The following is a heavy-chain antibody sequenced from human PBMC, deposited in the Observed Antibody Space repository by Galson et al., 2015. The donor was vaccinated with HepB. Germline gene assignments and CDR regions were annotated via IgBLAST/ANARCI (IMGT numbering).Heavy chain of an antibody. J-gene: IGHJ3*02. CDR2: ISSSSSTI. V-gene: IGHV3-48*02. CDR3: ARDVLTPVLRFLEWEIGFDI. CDR1: GFTFSSYS. D-gene: IGHD3-3*01. Sequence: SLRLSCAASGFTFSSYSMNWVRQAPGKGLEWVSYISSSSSTIYYADSVKGRFTISRDNAKNSLYLQMNSLRDEDTAVYYCARDVLTPVLRFLEWEIGFDIWGQGTMVTVSS.